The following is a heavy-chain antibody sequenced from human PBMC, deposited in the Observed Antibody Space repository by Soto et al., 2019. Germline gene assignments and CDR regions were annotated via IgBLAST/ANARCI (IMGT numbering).Heavy chain of an antibody. CDR3: ARVSSAPDFWSGYPLDY. J-gene: IGHJ4*02. Sequence: GGSLRLSCAASGFTFSDYYMSWIRQAPGKGLEWVSYISSSGSTIYYADSVKGRFTISRDNAKNSLYLQMNSLRAEDTAVYYCARVSSAPDFWSGYPLDYWGQGPLVTVSS. D-gene: IGHD3-3*01. V-gene: IGHV3-11*01. CDR1: GFTFSDYY. CDR2: ISSSGSTI.